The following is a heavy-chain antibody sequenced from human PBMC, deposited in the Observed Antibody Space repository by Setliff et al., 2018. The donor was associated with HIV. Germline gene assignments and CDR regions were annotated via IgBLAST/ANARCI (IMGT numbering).Heavy chain of an antibody. CDR1: GGTFGSDP. CDR3: ARGSEGILSLFDK. Sequence: PSVKVSCKASGGTFGSDPFSWVRQAPGQGLEWMGGIIPNLPNAIYAQQFQGRVTITADRSTSTAYMELSSLRSEDTAIYYCARGSEGILSLFDKWGQGTLVTVS. V-gene: IGHV1-69*10. CDR2: IIPNLPNA. J-gene: IGHJ4*02.